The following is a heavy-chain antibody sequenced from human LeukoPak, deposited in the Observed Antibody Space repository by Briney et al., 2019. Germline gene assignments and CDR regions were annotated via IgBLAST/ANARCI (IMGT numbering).Heavy chain of an antibody. J-gene: IGHJ6*02. CDR3: ARVWPPNAVDRGMTYSYFNALDV. CDR1: NYTFASYG. D-gene: IGHD1-1*01. CDR2: ISPYDGNT. Sequence: ASVKVSCKASNYTFASYGLSWVRQAPGQGLQWVGWISPYDGNTDYAQRFQARVTMTIDRATRTVYMDLKRLRLDDTAVYYCARVWPPNAVDRGMTYSYFNALDVWGQGTTVIVSS. V-gene: IGHV1-18*01.